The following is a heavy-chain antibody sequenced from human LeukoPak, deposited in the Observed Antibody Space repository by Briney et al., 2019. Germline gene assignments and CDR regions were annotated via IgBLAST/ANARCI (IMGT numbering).Heavy chain of an antibody. CDR3: ARLYSSNWYSVYYYYGMDV. CDR2: IYTSGST. D-gene: IGHD6-13*01. Sequence: PSETLSLTCTVSGGSISSYYWSWIRRPAGKGLEWIGRIYTSGSTNYNPSLKSRVTMSVDTSKNQFSLKLSSVTAADTAVYYCARLYSSNWYSVYYYYGMDVWGQGTTVTVSS. CDR1: GGSISSYY. V-gene: IGHV4-4*07. J-gene: IGHJ6*02.